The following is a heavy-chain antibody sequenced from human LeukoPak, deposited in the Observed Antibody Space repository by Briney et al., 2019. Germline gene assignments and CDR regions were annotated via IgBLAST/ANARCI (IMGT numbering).Heavy chain of an antibody. CDR2: ISSSGSII. J-gene: IGHJ1*01. Sequence: GGSVRLSCAASGFTFSNYEMHWVRQAPGKGLEWLLYISSSGSIIYYADSVKGRFTISRDNAKNSRSLQMNSLTAEDTAIYYCARALYYDSSAYLYWGQGTLVTVSS. CDR1: GFTFSNYE. V-gene: IGHV3-48*03. D-gene: IGHD3-22*01. CDR3: ARALYYDSSAYLY.